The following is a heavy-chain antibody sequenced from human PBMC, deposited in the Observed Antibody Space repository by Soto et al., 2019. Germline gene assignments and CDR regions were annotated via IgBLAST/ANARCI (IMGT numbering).Heavy chain of an antibody. D-gene: IGHD3-10*01. CDR1: GFTFSSYA. J-gene: IGHJ6*02. V-gene: IGHV3-23*01. Sequence: GSLRLSCAASGFTFSSYAMSWVRQAPGKGLEWVSAISGSGGSTYYADSVKGRFTISRDNSKNTLYLQMNSLRAEDTAVYYCAKGYGSGSYYYYGMDVWGQGTTVTVSS. CDR3: AKGYGSGSYYYYGMDV. CDR2: ISGSGGST.